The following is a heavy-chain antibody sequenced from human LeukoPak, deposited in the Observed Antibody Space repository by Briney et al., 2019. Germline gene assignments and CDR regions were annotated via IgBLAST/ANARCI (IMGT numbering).Heavy chain of an antibody. Sequence: EGSLRLSCAASGFTFSSYAMSWVRQAPGKGLEWVSAISGSGGSTYYADSVKGRFTISRDNSKNTLYLQMNSLRAEDTAVYYCAKEGRYSSSSLSRDWGQGTLVTVSS. V-gene: IGHV3-23*01. CDR1: GFTFSSYA. D-gene: IGHD6-6*01. CDR3: AKEGRYSSSSLSRD. J-gene: IGHJ4*02. CDR2: ISGSGGST.